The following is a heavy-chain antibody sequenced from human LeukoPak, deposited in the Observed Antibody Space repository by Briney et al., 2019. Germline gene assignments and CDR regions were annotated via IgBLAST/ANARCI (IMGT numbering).Heavy chain of an antibody. D-gene: IGHD2-15*01. CDR1: GITFSRYW. Sequence: PGGSLRLSCTVSGITFSRYWMSWVRQAPGKGLEWVANINQDGNRGNYVDSVKGRFSISRDNAKNSLFLQMHSLRAEDTAVYYCATTFPYCSDGTCALGGQGTLVTVSS. CDR3: ATTFPYCSDGTCAL. J-gene: IGHJ4*02. CDR2: INQDGNRG. V-gene: IGHV3-7*01.